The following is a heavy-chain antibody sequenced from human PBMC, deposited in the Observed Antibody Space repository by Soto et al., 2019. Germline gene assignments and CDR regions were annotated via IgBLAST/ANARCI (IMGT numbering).Heavy chain of an antibody. CDR2: IYPGDSDT. Sequence: PGESLKISCKGSGYTFTDYWIGWVRQLPGKGLEWMGIIYPGDSDTRYSPSFQGQVTISADKSISTAYLQWSSLKASDTAMYYCARHKLLYFDSSGHVYYYYGMDVWGQGTTVTVSS. V-gene: IGHV5-51*01. D-gene: IGHD3-22*01. CDR3: ARHKLLYFDSSGHVYYYYGMDV. J-gene: IGHJ6*02. CDR1: GYTFTDYW.